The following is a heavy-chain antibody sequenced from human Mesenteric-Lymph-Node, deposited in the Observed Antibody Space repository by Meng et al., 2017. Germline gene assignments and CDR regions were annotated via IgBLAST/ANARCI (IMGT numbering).Heavy chain of an antibody. D-gene: IGHD4-23*01. CDR2: IYYSGST. J-gene: IGHJ4*02. Sequence: SETLSLTCTVSGDSISSYYWSWIRQPPGKGLEWIGYIYYSGSTNYNPSLKSRVTISVDTSKNQFSLKLSSVTAADTAVYYCARVRWRGPFDYWGQGTLVTVSS. CDR3: ARVRWRGPFDY. CDR1: GDSISSYY. V-gene: IGHV4-59*01.